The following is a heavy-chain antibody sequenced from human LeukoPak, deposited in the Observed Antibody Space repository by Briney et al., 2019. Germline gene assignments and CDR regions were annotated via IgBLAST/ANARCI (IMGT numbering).Heavy chain of an antibody. J-gene: IGHJ6*02. Sequence: PGGSLRLSCATSGFAFSSYTMNWVRQTPGKGLEWVSTISDGARNTHYADSVKGRFTISRDNAKNSLYLQLNSLRAEDTAMYYCARVEGYCSGGSCYGMDVWGQGTTVTVSS. V-gene: IGHV3-21*01. D-gene: IGHD2-15*01. CDR1: GFAFSSYT. CDR3: ARVEGYCSGGSCYGMDV. CDR2: ISDGARNT.